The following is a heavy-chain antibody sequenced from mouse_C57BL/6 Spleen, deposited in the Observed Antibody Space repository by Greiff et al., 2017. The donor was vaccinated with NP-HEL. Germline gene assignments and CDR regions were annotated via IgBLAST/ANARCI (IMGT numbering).Heavy chain of an antibody. Sequence: EVMLVESGEGLVKPGGSLKLSCAASGFTFSSYAMSWVRQTPEKRLEWVAYISSGGDYIYYADTVKGRFTISRDNARNTLYLQMSSLKSEDTAMYYCTREGGPPTAVYFDYWGQGTTLTVSS. CDR1: GFTFSSYA. J-gene: IGHJ2*01. V-gene: IGHV5-9-1*02. CDR3: TREGGPPTAVYFDY. D-gene: IGHD1-2*01. CDR2: ISSGGDYI.